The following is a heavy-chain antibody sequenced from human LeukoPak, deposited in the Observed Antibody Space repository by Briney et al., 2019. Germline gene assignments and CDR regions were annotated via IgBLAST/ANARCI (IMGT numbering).Heavy chain of an antibody. D-gene: IGHD5-18*01. CDR1: GFTFSSYA. J-gene: IGHJ4*02. V-gene: IGHV3-30-3*01. CDR2: ISYDGSNK. CDR3: ARGYLIYVDTAMGDY. Sequence: GGSLRLSCAASGFTFSSYAMHWVRQAPGKGLEWVAVISYDGSNKYYADSVKGRFTISRDNSKNTLYLQMNSLRAEDTAVYYCARGYLIYVDTAMGDYWGQGTLVTVSS.